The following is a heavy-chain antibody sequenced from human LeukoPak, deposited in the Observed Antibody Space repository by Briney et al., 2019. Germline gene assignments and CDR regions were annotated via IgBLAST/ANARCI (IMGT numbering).Heavy chain of an antibody. CDR1: GYTFATYG. Sequence: ASVKVSCKTSGYTFATYGITWLRQAPGQGLEWVGYITYNGNTDYAQNLQGRVTMTTDTSTSTAYMELRSLRSDDTAVYYCARDGIASAGWRFDPWGQGTLVTVSS. D-gene: IGHD6-13*01. V-gene: IGHV1-18*01. J-gene: IGHJ5*02. CDR2: ITYNGNT. CDR3: ARDGIASAGWRFDP.